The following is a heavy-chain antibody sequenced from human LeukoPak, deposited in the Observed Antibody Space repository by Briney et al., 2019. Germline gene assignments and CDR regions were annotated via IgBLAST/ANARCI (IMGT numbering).Heavy chain of an antibody. CDR2: ISSSSSYI. Sequence: GGSLRLSCAASGFTFSSNGINWVRQAPGKGLEWVSSISSSSSYIYYADSVKGRFTISRDNAKNSLYLQMNSLRAEDTAVYYCASGGYFGVASSNWFDPWGQGTLVTVSS. J-gene: IGHJ5*02. CDR1: GFTFSSNG. V-gene: IGHV3-21*01. CDR3: ASGGYFGVASSNWFDP. D-gene: IGHD3-3*01.